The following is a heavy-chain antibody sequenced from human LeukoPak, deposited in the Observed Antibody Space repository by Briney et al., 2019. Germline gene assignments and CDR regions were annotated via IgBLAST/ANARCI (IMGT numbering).Heavy chain of an antibody. CDR1: GGSFSGYY. CDR3: ARRPYYYGSGRAFDY. J-gene: IGHJ4*02. Sequence: SETLSLTCAVYGGSFSGYYWSWIRQPPGKGREWIGEINHSGSTNYNPSLKSRVTISVDTSKNQFSLKLSSVTAADTAVYYCARRPYYYGSGRAFDYWGQGTLVTVSS. CDR2: INHSGST. D-gene: IGHD3-10*01. V-gene: IGHV4-34*01.